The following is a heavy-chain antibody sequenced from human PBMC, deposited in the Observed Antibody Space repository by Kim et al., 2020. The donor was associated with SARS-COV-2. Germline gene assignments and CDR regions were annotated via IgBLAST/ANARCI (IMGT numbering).Heavy chain of an antibody. V-gene: IGHV4-34*01. J-gene: IGHJ4*02. Sequence: SETLSLTCAVYGGSFSGYYWSWIRQPPGKGLEWIGEINHSGSTNYNPSLKSRVTISVDTSKNQFSLKLSSVTAADTAVYYCARGPHHGWGSYRYLWGQGT. CDR3: ARGPHHGWGSYRYL. D-gene: IGHD3-16*02. CDR1: GGSFSGYY. CDR2: INHSGST.